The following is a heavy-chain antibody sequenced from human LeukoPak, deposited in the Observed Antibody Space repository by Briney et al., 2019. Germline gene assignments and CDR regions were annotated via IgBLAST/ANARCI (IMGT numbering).Heavy chain of an antibody. CDR3: ARDKRHYGSGSYLPDAFDI. D-gene: IGHD3-10*01. Sequence: PSETLSLTCTVSGGSISSGGYYWSWIRQHPGKGLEWIGYIYYSGSTYYNPSLKSRVTISVDTSKNQFSLKLSSVTAADTAVYYCARDKRHYGSGSYLPDAFDIWGQGTMVTVSS. CDR1: GGSISSGGYY. J-gene: IGHJ3*02. V-gene: IGHV4-31*03. CDR2: IYYSGST.